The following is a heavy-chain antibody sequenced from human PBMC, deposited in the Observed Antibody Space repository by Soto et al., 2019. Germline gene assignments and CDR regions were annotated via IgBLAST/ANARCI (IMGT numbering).Heavy chain of an antibody. J-gene: IGHJ4*02. CDR1: GFTFSSYA. CDR3: ARGDDVWGSYRWSYVDY. Sequence: QVQLVESGGGVVQPGRSLRLSCAASGFTFSSYAMHWVRQAPGKGLEWVAVISYDGSNKYYADSVKGRFTISRDNSKNTLYLQMNSLRAEDTAVYYCARGDDVWGSYRWSYVDYWGQGTLVTGSS. CDR2: ISYDGSNK. V-gene: IGHV3-30-3*01. D-gene: IGHD3-16*02.